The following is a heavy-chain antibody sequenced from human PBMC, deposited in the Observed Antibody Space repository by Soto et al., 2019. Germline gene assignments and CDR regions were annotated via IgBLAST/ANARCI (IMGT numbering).Heavy chain of an antibody. CDR1: GGSISSRGYY. Sequence: SETLSLTCTVSGGSISSRGYYWGWIRQPPGKGLEWIGTIYYSGSTYYNPSLKSRVTISVDTSKNQFSLKLSSVTAADTAVYYCASYSGYDSLADYWGQGTLVTVSS. CDR3: ASYSGYDSLADY. CDR2: IYYSGST. D-gene: IGHD5-12*01. V-gene: IGHV4-39*07. J-gene: IGHJ4*02.